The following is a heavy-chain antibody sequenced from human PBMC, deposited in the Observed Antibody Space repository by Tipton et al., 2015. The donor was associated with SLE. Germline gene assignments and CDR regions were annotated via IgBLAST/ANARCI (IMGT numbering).Heavy chain of an antibody. V-gene: IGHV3-66*01. CDR1: GFTVSGNY. CDR3: ARDYTSGWDDAFDF. Sequence: SLRLSCAASGFTVSGNYMNWVRQAPGKGLEWVSVMYSGSNTYYAESVRGRFTISRDNSKNSLYLQMSSLRDEDTAIYYCARDYTSGWDDAFDFWGQGTMVTVSS. J-gene: IGHJ3*01. D-gene: IGHD6-19*01. CDR2: MYSGSNT.